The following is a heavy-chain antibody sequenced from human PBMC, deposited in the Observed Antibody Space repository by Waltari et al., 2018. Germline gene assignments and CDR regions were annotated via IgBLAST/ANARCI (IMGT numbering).Heavy chain of an antibody. CDR1: GYTFTSYD. V-gene: IGHV1-8*02. CDR2: MNPNSGNT. D-gene: IGHD3-10*01. Sequence: QVQLVQSGAEVKKPGASVKVSCKASGYTFTSYDINWVRQATGQGLEWMGWMNPNSGNTGYAQKFQDRVTITADTSTATAYMELSGLKSEDTAVYYCATMGGGLDYSPYIDVWGEGTTVTVSS. J-gene: IGHJ6*03. CDR3: ATMGGGLDYSPYIDV.